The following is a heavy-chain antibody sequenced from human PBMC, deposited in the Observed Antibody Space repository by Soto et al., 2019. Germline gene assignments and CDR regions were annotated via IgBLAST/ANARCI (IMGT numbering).Heavy chain of an antibody. V-gene: IGHV4-39*01. D-gene: IGHD1-1*01. CDR2: AFYSGTT. J-gene: IGHJ4*02. CDR1: GGSIRSSTYQ. Sequence: KSSETLSLTCTVSGGSIRSSTYQWGWIRQPPGKELEWIGSAFYSGTTYYNPSLKSRVTISADTSKNQFSLKLTSVSATDTAVFYCARHRNWKVDYWGQGTPVTVSS. CDR3: ARHRNWKVDY.